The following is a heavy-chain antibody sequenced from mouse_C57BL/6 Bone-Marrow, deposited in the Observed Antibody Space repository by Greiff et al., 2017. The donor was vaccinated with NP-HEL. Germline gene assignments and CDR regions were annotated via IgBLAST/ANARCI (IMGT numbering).Heavy chain of an antibody. CDR2: IYPGSGST. CDR1: GYTFTSYW. V-gene: IGHV1-55*01. CDR3: ARFEGNHEGFNAMDY. Sequence: QVHVKQPGAELVKPGASVKMSCKASGYTFTSYWITWVKQRPGQGLEWIGDIYPGSGSTNYNEKFKSKATLTVDTSSSTAYMQLSSLTSEDSAVYYCARFEGNHEGFNAMDYWGQGTSVTVSS. D-gene: IGHD2-1*01. J-gene: IGHJ4*01.